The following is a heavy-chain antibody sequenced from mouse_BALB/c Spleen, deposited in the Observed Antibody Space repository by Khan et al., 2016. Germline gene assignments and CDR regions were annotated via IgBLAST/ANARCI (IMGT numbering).Heavy chain of an antibody. Sequence: EVELVESGGGLVKPGGSLKLSCAASGFAFSSYDMSWVRQTPEKRLEWVAYISSGGGSTYYPDTVKGRFTISRDNTKNTLYLQMSSLKSDDTAMYYCASPTTPYAMDYWGQGTSVTVSS. J-gene: IGHJ4*01. D-gene: IGHD1-1*01. CDR2: ISSGGGST. CDR3: ASPTTPYAMDY. V-gene: IGHV5-12-1*01. CDR1: GFAFSSYD.